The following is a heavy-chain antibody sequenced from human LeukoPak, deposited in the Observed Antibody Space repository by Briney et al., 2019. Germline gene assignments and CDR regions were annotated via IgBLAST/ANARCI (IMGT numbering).Heavy chain of an antibody. D-gene: IGHD6-19*01. CDR3: TRRAVAGSNDY. J-gene: IGHJ4*02. V-gene: IGHV3-7*01. CDR1: GFTFNIYS. Sequence: GGSLRLSCAASGFTFNIYSMTWVRQAPGKGLEWVANIKEDGGEKYDVDSVKGRFTISRDNAKNSLYLQMNSLRAEDTAMYYCTRRAVAGSNDYWGQGTLVTVSS. CDR2: IKEDGGEK.